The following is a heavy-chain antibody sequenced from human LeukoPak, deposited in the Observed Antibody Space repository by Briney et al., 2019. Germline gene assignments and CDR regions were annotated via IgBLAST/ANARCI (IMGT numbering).Heavy chain of an antibody. Sequence: SVKVSFRASGGTFSSYAISWVRQAPGQGLEWMGGIIPIFGTANYAQQFQGRVTITTDESTSTAYMELSSLRSEDTAVYYCARDGADRASAAYYYYMDVWGKGTTVTVSS. J-gene: IGHJ6*03. CDR3: ARDGADRASAAYYYYMDV. D-gene: IGHD3-16*01. CDR1: GGTFSSYA. V-gene: IGHV1-69*05. CDR2: IIPIFGTA.